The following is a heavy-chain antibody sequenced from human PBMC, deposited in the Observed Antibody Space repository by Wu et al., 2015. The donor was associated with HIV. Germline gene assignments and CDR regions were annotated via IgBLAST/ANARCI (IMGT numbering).Heavy chain of an antibody. CDR1: GYPFSSYF. V-gene: IGHV1-46*01. J-gene: IGHJ4*02. CDR3: ARDWAYEDSGDEKYFDY. Sequence: QVQLVQSGAEVKKPGASVKVSCKASGYPFSSYFLHWVRQAPGQGLEWMGTLNPTDGTTTYAQKFQDRVTMSRDTSTSTVYMELSRLRSDDTAVYYCARDWAYEDSGDEKYFDYWGQGTLVTVSS. D-gene: IGHD4-17*01. CDR2: LNPTDGTT.